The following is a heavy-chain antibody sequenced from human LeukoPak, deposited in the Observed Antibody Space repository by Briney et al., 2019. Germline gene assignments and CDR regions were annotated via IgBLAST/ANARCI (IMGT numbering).Heavy chain of an antibody. CDR1: GFTFNNAW. V-gene: IGHV3-15*05. J-gene: IGHJ4*02. D-gene: IGHD3-3*01. CDR3: AKDHYWSIDY. Sequence: GGSLRLSCAASGFTFNNAWMNWVRQAPGKGLEWVGRIKSKNVGGTTDYAAPVKGRFTISRDIAKNTLYLQMNSLRAEDTGVYYCAKDHYWSIDYWGRGTLVTVSS. CDR2: IKSKNVGGTT.